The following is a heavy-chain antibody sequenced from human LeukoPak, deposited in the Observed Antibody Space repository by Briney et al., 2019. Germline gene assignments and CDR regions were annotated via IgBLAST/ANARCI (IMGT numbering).Heavy chain of an antibody. V-gene: IGHV1-8*01. D-gene: IGHD3-3*01. CDR2: MNPNSGNT. CDR1: GYTFTSYD. J-gene: IGHJ6*03. Sequence: GASVKVSCKASGYTFTSYDINWVRQATGQGFEWMGWMNPNSGNTGYAQKFQGRVTMTRNTSISTAYMELSSLRSEDTAVYYCARALRFLEWLSFKANYYMDVWGKGTTVTVSS. CDR3: ARALRFLEWLSFKANYYMDV.